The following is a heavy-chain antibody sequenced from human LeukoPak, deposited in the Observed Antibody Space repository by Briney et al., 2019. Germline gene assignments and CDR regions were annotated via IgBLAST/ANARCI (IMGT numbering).Heavy chain of an antibody. CDR2: ISSSGSTI. CDR3: AELGITMIGGV. J-gene: IGHJ6*04. Sequence: TGGALRLSCAASGSTFSSYEMNWVRQAPGKGLEWVSYISSSGSTIYYADSVKGRFTISRDNAKNSLYLQMNSLRAEDTAVYYCAELGITMIGGVWGKGTTATISS. D-gene: IGHD3-10*02. V-gene: IGHV3-48*03. CDR1: GSTFSSYE.